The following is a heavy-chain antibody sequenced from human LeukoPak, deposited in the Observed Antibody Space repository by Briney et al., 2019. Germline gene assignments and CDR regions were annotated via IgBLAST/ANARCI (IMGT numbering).Heavy chain of an antibody. CDR3: ARSFGSANEETYYYDSSGYSNHDY. V-gene: IGHV4-34*01. CDR1: GGSFSGYY. J-gene: IGHJ4*02. D-gene: IGHD3-22*01. Sequence: KTSETLSLTCAVYGGSFSGYYWSWIRQPPGKGLEWIGEINHSGSTNYNPSLKSRVTISVDTSKNQFSLKLSSVTAADTAVYYCARSFGSANEETYYYDSSGYSNHDYWGQGTLVTVSS. CDR2: INHSGST.